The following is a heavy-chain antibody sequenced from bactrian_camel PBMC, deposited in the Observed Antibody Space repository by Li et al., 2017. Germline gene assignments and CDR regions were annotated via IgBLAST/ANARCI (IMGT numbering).Heavy chain of an antibody. V-gene: IGHV3S53*01. J-gene: IGHJ4*01. CDR2: IDSNGVT. CDR1: GYAVLGKA. Sequence: QVQLVESGGDSVQAGESLRLSCAVHGYAVLGKALTWFRQAPGEEREVVADIDSNGVTTYADSVKGRFTISKDGTKNTLFLRMNNLKPEDTGVYYCAIGYDCKSGSCQLPGPGTQVTVS. D-gene: IGHD3*01.